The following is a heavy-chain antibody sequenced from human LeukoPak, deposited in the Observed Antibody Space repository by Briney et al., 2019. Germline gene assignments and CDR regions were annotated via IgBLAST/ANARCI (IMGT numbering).Heavy chain of an antibody. CDR2: ISSSSSYI. Sequence: PGGSLRLSCAASGFTFSSYSMNWVRQAPGKGLEWVSSISSSSSYIYYADSVKGRFTISRDNSKNTLYLQMNSLRAEDTAVYYCAREENYYGSGSYKAFDIWGQGTMVTVSS. D-gene: IGHD3-10*01. CDR1: GFTFSSYS. V-gene: IGHV3-21*04. J-gene: IGHJ3*02. CDR3: AREENYYGSGSYKAFDI.